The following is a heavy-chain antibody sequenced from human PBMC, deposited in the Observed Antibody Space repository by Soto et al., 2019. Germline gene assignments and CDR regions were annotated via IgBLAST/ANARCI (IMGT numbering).Heavy chain of an antibody. CDR2: INPSGGST. CDR1: GSTFTSYY. V-gene: IGHV1-46*01. J-gene: IGHJ3*02. D-gene: IGHD6-13*01. Sequence: ASTPLYCQSSGSTFTSYYIHFVGNKYGQGLEWMGIINPSGGSTSYAQKFQGRVTINPDTSKNQFSLQLNSVTPEDTAGYYCARDNSSWYWALDSWGQGTMGT. CDR3: ARDNSSWYWALDS.